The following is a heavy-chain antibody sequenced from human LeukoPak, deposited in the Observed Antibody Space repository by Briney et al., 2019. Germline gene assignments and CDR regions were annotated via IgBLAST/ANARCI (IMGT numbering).Heavy chain of an antibody. J-gene: IGHJ4*02. CDR1: GFTFSSYG. CDR2: ISYDGSNK. CDR3: AKYPLPREMATIYFDY. V-gene: IGHV3-30*18. Sequence: GGSLRLSCAASGFTFSSYGMHWVRQAPGKGLEWVAVISYDGSNKYYADSVKGRFTISRDNSKNTLYLQMNSLRAEDTAVYYCAKYPLPREMATIYFDYWGQGTLVTVSS. D-gene: IGHD5-24*01.